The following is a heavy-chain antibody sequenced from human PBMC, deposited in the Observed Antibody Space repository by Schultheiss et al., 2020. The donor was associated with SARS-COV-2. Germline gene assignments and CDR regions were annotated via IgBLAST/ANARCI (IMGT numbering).Heavy chain of an antibody. V-gene: IGHV1-18*04. J-gene: IGHJ6*03. CDR2: ISAYNGNT. D-gene: IGHD2-2*01. CDR3: ARGIQRYCSSTKCYGGYMDV. Sequence: ASVKVSCKASGYTFTGYYMHWVRQAPGQGLEWMGWISAYNGNTNYAQKLQGRVTMTTDTSTSTAYMELRGLRSDDTAVYYFARGIQRYCSSTKCYGGYMDVWGKGTTVTVSS. CDR1: GYTFTGYY.